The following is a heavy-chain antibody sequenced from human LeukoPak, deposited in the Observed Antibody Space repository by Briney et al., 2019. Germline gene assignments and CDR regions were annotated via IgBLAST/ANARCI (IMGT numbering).Heavy chain of an antibody. D-gene: IGHD3-16*01. CDR3: ARIRSPLRSHDAFDI. CDR1: GYTFTSYD. Sequence: ASVSVSCTASGYTFTSYDINWVRQAPGQGLEWMGWMNPNSGNTDYAQKFQGRVTMTRNTSISTAYMELSSLRSEDTAVYYCARIRSPLRSHDAFDIWGQGTMVTVSS. J-gene: IGHJ3*02. CDR2: MNPNSGNT. V-gene: IGHV1-8*01.